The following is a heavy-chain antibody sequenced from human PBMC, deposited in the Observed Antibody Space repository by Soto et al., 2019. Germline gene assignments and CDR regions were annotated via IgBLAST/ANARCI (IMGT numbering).Heavy chain of an antibody. CDR2: ISAYNGIT. D-gene: IGHD6-6*01. V-gene: IGHV1-18*01. Sequence: EASVKVSCKASGYTFSNYGITWVRQAPGQGLEWMGWISAYNGITNYAQKLQGRVTMTTDTSTSTAYMELRSLRSDDTAVYYCASRSGQLPYYFDYWGQGTLVTVSS. CDR1: GYTFSNYG. CDR3: ASRSGQLPYYFDY. J-gene: IGHJ4*02.